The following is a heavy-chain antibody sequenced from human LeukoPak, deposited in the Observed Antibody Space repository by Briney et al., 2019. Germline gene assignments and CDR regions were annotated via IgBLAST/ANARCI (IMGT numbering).Heavy chain of an antibody. CDR1: GGSISSYY. CDR3: ARESTVASTGIDY. Sequence: SETLSLTCTVSGGSISSYYWSWIRQPPGKGLEWIGYIYYSGSTNYNPSLKSRVTISVDTSKNQFSLKLSSVTAADTAVYYCARESTVASTGIDYWGQETLVTVSS. CDR2: IYYSGST. J-gene: IGHJ4*02. V-gene: IGHV4-59*01. D-gene: IGHD6-19*01.